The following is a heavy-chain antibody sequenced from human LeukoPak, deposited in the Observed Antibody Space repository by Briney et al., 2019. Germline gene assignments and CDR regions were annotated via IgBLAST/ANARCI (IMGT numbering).Heavy chain of an antibody. CDR2: IIPILGIA. Sequence: GASVKVSCKASGGTFSSYAISWVRQAPGQGLEWMGRIIPILGIANYAQKFQGRVTITADKSTSTAYMELSSLRSEDTAVYYCARDPPRAGTTANRSPREVGGDWGQGTLVTVSS. CDR3: ARDPPRAGTTANRSPREVGGD. D-gene: IGHD1-1*01. J-gene: IGHJ4*02. CDR1: GGTFSSYA. V-gene: IGHV1-69*04.